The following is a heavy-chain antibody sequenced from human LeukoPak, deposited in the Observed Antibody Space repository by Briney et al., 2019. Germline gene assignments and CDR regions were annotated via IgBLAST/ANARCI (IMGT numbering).Heavy chain of an antibody. CDR2: IYYSGST. CDR3: AREPCGGDCYSGYFGY. V-gene: IGHV4-59*01. D-gene: IGHD2-21*02. Sequence: VKPSETLSLTCTVSGGSISSYYWSWIRQPPGKGREWIGYIYYSGSTNYNPSLKSRVTISVDTPKNQFSLKRSSVTAADTAVYYCAREPCGGDCYSGYFGYWGQGTMVTVSS. CDR1: GGSISSYY. J-gene: IGHJ4*02.